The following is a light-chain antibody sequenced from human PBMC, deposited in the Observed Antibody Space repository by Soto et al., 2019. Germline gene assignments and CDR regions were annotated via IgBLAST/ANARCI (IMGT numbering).Light chain of an antibody. CDR2: AAS. CDR1: QSISSSY. J-gene: IGKJ2*01. Sequence: EIVLTQSPGTLSLSPGERATLSCRASQSISSSYLAWYQQKPGQAPRLLIYAASSRATGIPDRFSGSGSGPDFTLTATRLEPEDLAAYYGQQYGSSSYTFGQGTQLEIK. V-gene: IGKV3-20*01. CDR3: QQYGSSSYT.